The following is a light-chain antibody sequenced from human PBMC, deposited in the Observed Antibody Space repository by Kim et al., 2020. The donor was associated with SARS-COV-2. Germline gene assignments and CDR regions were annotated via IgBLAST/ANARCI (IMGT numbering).Light chain of an antibody. Sequence: ASVGDRITITCRESQDIGNDLGWYQQNQGRAPKRLIYGASNLQSGVQSRFSGSGSETEFTLTINRLQPEDFATYFCLQHRTYPITFGQGTRLEIK. V-gene: IGKV1-17*01. CDR2: GAS. CDR3: LQHRTYPIT. J-gene: IGKJ5*01. CDR1: QDIGND.